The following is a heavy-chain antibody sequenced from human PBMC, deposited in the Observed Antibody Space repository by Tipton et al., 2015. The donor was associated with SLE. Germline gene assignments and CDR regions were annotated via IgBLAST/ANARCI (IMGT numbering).Heavy chain of an antibody. V-gene: IGHV3-21*01. CDR1: GFTFSSYS. CDR3: AKDRKSPHYYGMDV. Sequence: SLRLSCAASGFTFSSYSMNWVRQAPGKGLEWVSSISSSSSYTNYADSVKGRFTISRDNSKNTLYLQMNSLRAEDTAVYYCAKDRKSPHYYGMDVWGQGTTVTVSS. J-gene: IGHJ6*02. CDR2: ISSSSSYT.